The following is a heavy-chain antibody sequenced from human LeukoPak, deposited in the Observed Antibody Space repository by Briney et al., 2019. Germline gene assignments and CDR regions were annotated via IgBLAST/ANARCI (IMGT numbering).Heavy chain of an antibody. J-gene: IGHJ3*02. CDR2: VYSTGST. Sequence: SETLSLTCTVSGGSITTHYWSWTRQPTGKELEWIGRVYSTGSTKYNPSLESRVTMSVDTSSNRFSLRLRSVTAADTAVYYCARDLLGDYGTFDIWGQGTMVTVSS. CDR1: GGSITTHY. V-gene: IGHV4-4*07. CDR3: ARDLLGDYGTFDI. D-gene: IGHD4-17*01.